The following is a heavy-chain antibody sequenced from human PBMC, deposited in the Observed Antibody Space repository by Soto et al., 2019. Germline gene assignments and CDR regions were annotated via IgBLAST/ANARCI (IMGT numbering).Heavy chain of an antibody. CDR2: ISGSGGST. V-gene: IGHV3-23*01. CDR3: AKDRGGGTMIVNWFDP. CDR1: GFTFSSYA. J-gene: IGHJ5*02. Sequence: EVQLLESGGGLVQPGGSLRLSCAASGFTFSSYAMSWVRQAPGKGLEWVSAISGSGGSTYYADSVKGRFTISRDNSKNTLYLQMNSLRAEDTAVYYCAKDRGGGTMIVNWFDPWGQGTLVTVSS. D-gene: IGHD3-22*01.